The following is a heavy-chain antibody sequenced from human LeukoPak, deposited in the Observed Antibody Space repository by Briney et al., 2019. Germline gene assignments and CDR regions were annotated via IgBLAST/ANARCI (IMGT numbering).Heavy chain of an antibody. Sequence: PSETLSLTCTVSGGPISSYYWSWIRQPPGKGLEWIGYIYYSGSTNYNPSLKSRVTIPVDTSKNQFSLKLSSVTAADTAVYYCARHYDSSGYYSTRAFDIWGQGTMVTVSS. CDR1: GGPISSYY. V-gene: IGHV4-59*08. CDR3: ARHYDSSGYYSTRAFDI. J-gene: IGHJ3*02. D-gene: IGHD3-22*01. CDR2: IYYSGST.